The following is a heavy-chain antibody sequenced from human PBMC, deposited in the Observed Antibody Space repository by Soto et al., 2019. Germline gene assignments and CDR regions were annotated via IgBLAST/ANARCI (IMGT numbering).Heavy chain of an antibody. Sequence: GGSLRLSCAASGFTFSSYSMNWVRQAPGKGLEWVSSISSSSSYIYYADSVKGRFTISRDNAKNSLYLQMNSLRAGDTAVYYCARDTGFWSGYYIDYYYYGMDVWGQGTTVTVSS. CDR2: ISSSSSYI. CDR1: GFTFSSYS. CDR3: ARDTGFWSGYYIDYYYYGMDV. V-gene: IGHV3-21*01. J-gene: IGHJ6*02. D-gene: IGHD3-3*01.